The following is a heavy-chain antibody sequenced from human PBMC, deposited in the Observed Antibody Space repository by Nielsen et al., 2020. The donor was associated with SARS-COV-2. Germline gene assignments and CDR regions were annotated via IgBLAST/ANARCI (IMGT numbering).Heavy chain of an antibody. Sequence: ASVQVSCKASGYIFTGYYIHWVRQAPGQGLEWMGLINPTDGGTTYAQKFQGRVTMTRDTSTSTVYMELSSLRSDDTAVYYCARDTSGTYRRVDYWGQGTLVTVSS. CDR1: GYIFTGYY. D-gene: IGHD1-26*01. V-gene: IGHV1-46*01. J-gene: IGHJ4*02. CDR2: INPTDGGT. CDR3: ARDTSGTYRRVDY.